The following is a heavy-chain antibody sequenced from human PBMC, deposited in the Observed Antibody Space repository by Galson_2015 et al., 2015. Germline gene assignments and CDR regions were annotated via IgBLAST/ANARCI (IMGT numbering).Heavy chain of an antibody. CDR1: GGSISSSY. J-gene: IGHJ4*02. V-gene: IGHV4-59*04. D-gene: IGHD6-19*01. Sequence: SETLSLTCTVSGGSISSSYWSWIRQPPGKGLEWIGSIYHSGSTYYNPSLKSRVTISVDTSKNQFSLKLSSVTAADTAVYYCAVEKAVAGIGWGQGTLVTVSS. CDR2: IYHSGST. CDR3: AVEKAVAGIG.